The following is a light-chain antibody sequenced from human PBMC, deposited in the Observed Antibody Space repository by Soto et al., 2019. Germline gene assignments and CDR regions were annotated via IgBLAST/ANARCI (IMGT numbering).Light chain of an antibody. Sequence: QSALTQPASVSGSPGQSITISCTGASSDVGGFDHVSWYQHHPGKVPRLLIYDVSSRPSGVSDRFSGSKSGNTASLTISGLQAEDEADYDCNSFTTTNTYVFGTGTKVTVL. J-gene: IGLJ1*01. CDR3: NSFTTTNTYV. CDR2: DVS. CDR1: SSDVGGFDH. V-gene: IGLV2-14*03.